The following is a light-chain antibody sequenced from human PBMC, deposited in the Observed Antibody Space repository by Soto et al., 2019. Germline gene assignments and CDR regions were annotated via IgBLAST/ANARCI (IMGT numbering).Light chain of an antibody. V-gene: IGKV1-12*01. CDR1: QGISSW. J-gene: IGKJ5*01. CDR2: TAS. CDR3: QQASAFPIT. Sequence: DIQMTQSPSFVSASVGDRATVTCRASQGISSWLAWYQQKPGKAPKLLIYTASTLGSGVPSRFSGSGSGTDFTLTISSLQPEDFATYYCQQASAFPITFGQGTRLEIK.